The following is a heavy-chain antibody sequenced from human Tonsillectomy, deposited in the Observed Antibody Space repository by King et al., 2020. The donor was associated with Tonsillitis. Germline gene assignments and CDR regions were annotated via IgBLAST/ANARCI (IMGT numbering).Heavy chain of an antibody. CDR3: AREGYYDILTGSWVRAFDI. D-gene: IGHD3-9*01. Sequence: VQLVESGGGXVQPXGSLRLXXAASGFTFSSYWMSWVRXAPGKGLEXVXXXXXXXXXXYXXXXXXGRFTISRDXAKNXLYLXMNXXRAEDTAVYYCAREGYYDILTGSWVRAFDIWGQGTMVTVSS. CDR1: GFTFSSYW. V-gene: IGHV3-7*03. J-gene: IGHJ3*02. CDR2: XXXXXXXX.